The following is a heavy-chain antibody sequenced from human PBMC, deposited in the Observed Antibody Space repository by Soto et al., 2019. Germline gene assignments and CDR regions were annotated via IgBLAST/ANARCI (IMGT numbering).Heavy chain of an antibody. CDR1: GFTFSSYV. CDR2: VHYDGTKK. Sequence: QVQLVESGGGVVQPGTSLRLSCAPSGFTFSSYVMHWVRQAPGKGLEWVAVVHYDGTKKYYADSVRGRFTISRDYSENILYLQMNSLRPDDTAVYFCARETSYDFWSGPQTMDVWGQGTTVTVSS. D-gene: IGHD3-3*01. V-gene: IGHV3-33*01. J-gene: IGHJ6*02. CDR3: ARETSYDFWSGPQTMDV.